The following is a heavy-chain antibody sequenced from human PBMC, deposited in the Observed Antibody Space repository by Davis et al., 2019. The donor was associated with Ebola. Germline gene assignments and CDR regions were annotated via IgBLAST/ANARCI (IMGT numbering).Heavy chain of an antibody. CDR3: ARDSRSIAAAGDDAFDI. V-gene: IGHV4-59*01. CDR2: IYYSGST. Sequence: MPSETLSLTCAVYGGSFSSYYWSWIRQPPGKGLEWIGYIYYSGSTNYNPSLRSRVTISVDTSKNQFSLKLSSVTAADTAVYYCARDSRSIAAAGDDAFDIWGQGTMVTVSS. D-gene: IGHD6-13*01. J-gene: IGHJ3*02. CDR1: GGSFSSYY.